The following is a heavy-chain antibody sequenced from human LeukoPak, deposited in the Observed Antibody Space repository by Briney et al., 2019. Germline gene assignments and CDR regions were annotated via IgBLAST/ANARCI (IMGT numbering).Heavy chain of an antibody. Sequence: SETLSLTCAVSGYSISSGYFWAWIRQPPGKGLEWVGSISHSGSSYSKPSLKSRVIISVDTSNNQFSLKLTSVTAADTATYYCARDGYYYDGSFEYWGQGIRVAVSS. J-gene: IGHJ4*02. V-gene: IGHV4-38-2*02. CDR1: GYSISSGYF. D-gene: IGHD3-22*01. CDR2: ISHSGSS. CDR3: ARDGYYYDGSFEY.